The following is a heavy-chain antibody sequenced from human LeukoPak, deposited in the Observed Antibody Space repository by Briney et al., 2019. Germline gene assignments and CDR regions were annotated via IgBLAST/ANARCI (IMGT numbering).Heavy chain of an antibody. D-gene: IGHD3-22*01. Sequence: SETLSLTCSVSGGSVSSGSYYWGWIRQPPGKGLEWIGSIYYSGSTYYNPSLKSRVTISVDTSKNQFSLKLSSVIAADTAVYYCARDGYYYDSSGYHDAFDIWGQGTMVTVSS. V-gene: IGHV4-39*07. J-gene: IGHJ3*02. CDR1: GGSVSSGSYY. CDR2: IYYSGST. CDR3: ARDGYYYDSSGYHDAFDI.